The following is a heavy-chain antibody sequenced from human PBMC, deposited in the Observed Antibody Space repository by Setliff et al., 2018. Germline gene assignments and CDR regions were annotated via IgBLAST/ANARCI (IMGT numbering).Heavy chain of an antibody. CDR2: ISPDGTIT. CDR1: GFTFRKYW. J-gene: IGHJ6*03. Sequence: GGSLRLSCGASGFTFRKYWMYWVRQVPGKGLVWVSRISPDGTITNYADSVKGRFTISRDNAKNTLYLQMNSLGGEDTAVYFCASIDWGENFYNTDVWGKGTTVTVSS. V-gene: IGHV3-74*01. D-gene: IGHD7-27*01. CDR3: ASIDWGENFYNTDV.